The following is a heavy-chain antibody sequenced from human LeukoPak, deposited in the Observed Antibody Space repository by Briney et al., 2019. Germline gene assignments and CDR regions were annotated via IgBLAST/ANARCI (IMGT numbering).Heavy chain of an antibody. CDR2: ISGGGGST. CDR1: GFTFSSHA. CDR3: AKDGTTWPTNWFDP. Sequence: GGSLRLSCAASGFTFSSHATTWVRQAPGKGLEWVSAISGGGGSTYYADSVKGRFTISRDSSKNTLYLPMNSLRVEDTAVYYCAKDGTTWPTNWFDPWGQGTLVTVSS. D-gene: IGHD1-14*01. V-gene: IGHV3-23*01. J-gene: IGHJ5*02.